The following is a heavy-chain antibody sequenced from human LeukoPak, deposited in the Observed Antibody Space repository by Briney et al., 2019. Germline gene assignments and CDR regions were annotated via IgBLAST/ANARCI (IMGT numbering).Heavy chain of an antibody. CDR2: VYTSGTT. CDR1: RASIISGSLY. D-gene: IGHD3-22*01. J-gene: IGHJ4*02. CDR3: ARSPDYDSTGYDY. Sequence: SQTLSLTYTVSRASIISGSLYWNWIRQPAGKGLEWIGRVYTSGTTNYNPSLESRVTISVDSSRNHFSLKLSSVTAADTAVYYCARSPDYDSTGYDYWGQGTLVTVSS. V-gene: IGHV4-61*02.